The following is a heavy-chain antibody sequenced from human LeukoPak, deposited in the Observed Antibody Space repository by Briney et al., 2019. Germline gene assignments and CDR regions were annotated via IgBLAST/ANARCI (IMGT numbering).Heavy chain of an antibody. J-gene: IGHJ6*03. D-gene: IGHD6-13*01. V-gene: IGHV4-61*02. CDR2: IYTSGST. Sequence: PSQTLSLTCTVSGGSISSGSYYWSWIRQPAGKGLEWIGRIYTSGSTNYNPSLKSRVTISVDTSKNQFSLKLSSVTAADTAVYYCARSSSNDYYMDVWGKGTTVTISS. CDR1: GGSISSGSYY. CDR3: ARSSSNDYYMDV.